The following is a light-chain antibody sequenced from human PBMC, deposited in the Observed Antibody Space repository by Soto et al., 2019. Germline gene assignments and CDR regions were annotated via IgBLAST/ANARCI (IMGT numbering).Light chain of an antibody. CDR3: TSFTATGTVM. CDR2: DVS. CDR1: SSDVGAYHS. J-gene: IGLJ3*02. V-gene: IGLV2-14*03. Sequence: QSALTQHASVSGSPGQSFTISCTGTSSDVGAYHSVSWYQQHPGKAPKLIIFDVSNRPSGVSDRFSGSKSGNTASLTISGLQAEDEADYYCTSFTATGTVMFGGGTKLTVL.